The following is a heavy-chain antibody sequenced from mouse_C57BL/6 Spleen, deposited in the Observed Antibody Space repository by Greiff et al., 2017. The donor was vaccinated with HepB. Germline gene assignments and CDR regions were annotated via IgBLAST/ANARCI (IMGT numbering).Heavy chain of an antibody. CDR1: GYTFTSYW. V-gene: IGHV1-72*01. J-gene: IGHJ4*01. CDR2: IDPNSGGT. D-gene: IGHD2-12*01. CDR3: ARYYSLYAMDY. Sequence: QVQLKQPGAELVKPGASVKLSCKASGYTFTSYWMHWVKQRPGRGLEWIGRIDPNSGGTKYNEKFKSKATLTVDKPSSTAYMQLSSLTSEDSAVYYCARYYSLYAMDYWGQGTSVTVSS.